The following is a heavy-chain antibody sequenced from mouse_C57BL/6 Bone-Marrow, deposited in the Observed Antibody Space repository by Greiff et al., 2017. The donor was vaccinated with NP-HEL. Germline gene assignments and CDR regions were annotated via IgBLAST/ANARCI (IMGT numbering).Heavy chain of an antibody. CDR1: GFSLTSYG. D-gene: IGHD1-1*01. V-gene: IGHV2-2*01. J-gene: IGHJ4*01. CDR2: IWSGGST. CDR3: AEDYYGSSYDYYAMDY. Sequence: QVQLKQSGPGLVQPSQSLSITCTVSGFSLTSYGVHWVRQSPGKGLEWLGVIWSGGSTDYNAAFISRLSISKDNSKSQVFFKMNSLQADDTAIYYCAEDYYGSSYDYYAMDYWGQGTSVTVSS.